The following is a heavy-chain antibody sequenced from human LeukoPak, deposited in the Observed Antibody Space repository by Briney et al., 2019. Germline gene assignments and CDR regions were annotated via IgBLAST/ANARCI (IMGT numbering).Heavy chain of an antibody. Sequence: TSESLSLTRSVSGYSISSDYYWGWARPPPGKGLEWIGRIMQRGRRHYNRSLRSRVTISVDTSKTQFSLQLSSVTAADTAVYSCARVVGATSIDYWGQGILVTVSS. CDR2: IMQRGRR. J-gene: IGHJ4*02. CDR3: ARVVGATSIDY. D-gene: IGHD2-15*01. V-gene: IGHV4-38-2*02. CDR1: GYSISSDYY.